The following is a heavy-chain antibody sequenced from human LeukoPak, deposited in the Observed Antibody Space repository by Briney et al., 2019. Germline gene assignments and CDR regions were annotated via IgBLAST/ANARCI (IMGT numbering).Heavy chain of an antibody. V-gene: IGHV3-23*01. J-gene: IGHJ4*02. CDR2: FCGCGGST. CDR1: GFTFSSYA. D-gene: IGHD1-20*01. Sequence: PGGPLRLSCAASGFTFSSYAVSWVREAPGEGVEWVSAFCGCGGSTYHTVSVEGRFTISRDNSKNPLYLQMNSLRAEDTAVYYCAKVRTNWNDADFDYWGQGTLVTVSS. CDR3: AKVRTNWNDADFDY.